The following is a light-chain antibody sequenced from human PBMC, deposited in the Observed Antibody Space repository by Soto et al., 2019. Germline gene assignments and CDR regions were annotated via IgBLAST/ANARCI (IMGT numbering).Light chain of an antibody. V-gene: IGKV1-39*01. J-gene: IGKJ5*01. CDR1: QSISSY. CDR2: AAS. CDR3: QQSYSTPPIT. Sequence: DIQMTQSPSSLSASVGDRVTITCRASQSISSYLNWYQQKPGKAPKLLIYAASSLQSGVPSRFSGSGSGTDFTLTISSLQPEDFATYYCQQSYSTPPITFDQGTRLKIK.